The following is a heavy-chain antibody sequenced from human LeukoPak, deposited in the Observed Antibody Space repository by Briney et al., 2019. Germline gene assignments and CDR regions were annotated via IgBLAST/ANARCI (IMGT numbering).Heavy chain of an antibody. CDR1: GFTFSSYA. CDR3: AKDGSGISTGRLYFDY. J-gene: IGHJ4*02. V-gene: IGHV3-23*01. D-gene: IGHD3-10*01. CDR2: ISGSGGST. Sequence: GGSLRLSCAASGFTFSSYAMSWVRQAPGKGLEWVSAISGSGGSTYYADSVKGRFTISRDSSKNTLYLQMNSLRAEDTAVYYCAKDGSGISTGRLYFDYWGQGTLVTVSS.